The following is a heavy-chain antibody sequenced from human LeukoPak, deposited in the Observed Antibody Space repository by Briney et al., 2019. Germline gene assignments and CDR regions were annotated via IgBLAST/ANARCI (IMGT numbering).Heavy chain of an antibody. Sequence: GGSLRLSCAASGFTFDSYAMSWVRQAPGKVLEWVSAITGSGGDTYHADSVKGRFTISRDNSKNALYLQMNSLRAEDTAVYYCAKGSRDSRPYYFDFWGQGTLVTVSS. D-gene: IGHD3-10*01. J-gene: IGHJ4*02. CDR3: AKGSRDSRPYYFDF. CDR2: ITGSGGDT. V-gene: IGHV3-23*01. CDR1: GFTFDSYA.